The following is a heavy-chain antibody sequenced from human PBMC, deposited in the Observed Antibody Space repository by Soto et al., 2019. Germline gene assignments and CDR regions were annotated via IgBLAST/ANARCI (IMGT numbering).Heavy chain of an antibody. J-gene: IGHJ4*02. CDR3: AKDRGSGWHFDY. V-gene: IGHV3-23*01. CDR1: GFTFSSYA. Sequence: EVQLLESGGGLVQPGGSLRLSCAASGFTFSSYAMSWVRQAPGKGLEWVSAISGSGSSTYYADSVKGRFTISRDNSKNTLYLQMNSLRAEDTAVYYCAKDRGSGWHFDYWGQGTLVTVSS. CDR2: ISGSGSST. D-gene: IGHD6-19*01.